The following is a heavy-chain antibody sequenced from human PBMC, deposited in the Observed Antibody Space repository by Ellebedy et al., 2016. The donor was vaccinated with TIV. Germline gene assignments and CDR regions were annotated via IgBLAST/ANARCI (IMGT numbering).Heavy chain of an antibody. CDR1: GGSISSGGYS. V-gene: IGHV4-30-2*01. CDR2: IYHSGST. J-gene: IGHJ4*02. CDR3: ASSSSWYSGSNY. Sequence: SETLSLXCAVSGGSISSGGYSCSWIRQPPGKGLEWIGYIYHSGSTYYNPSLKSRVTISVDRSKNQFSLKLSSVTAADTAVYYCASSSSWYSGSNYWGQGTLVTVSS. D-gene: IGHD6-13*01.